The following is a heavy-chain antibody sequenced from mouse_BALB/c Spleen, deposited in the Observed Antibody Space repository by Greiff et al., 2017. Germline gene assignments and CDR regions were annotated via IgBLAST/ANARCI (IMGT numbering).Heavy chain of an antibody. CDR1: GFTFSSYG. CDR3: ARAPDGYYFDY. Sequence: EVQLQESGGGLVQPGGSLKLSCAASGFTFSSYGMSWVRQTPDKRLELVATINSNGGSTYYPDSVKGRFTISRDNAKNTLYLQMSSLKSEDTAMYYCARAPDGYYFDYWGQGTTLTVSS. CDR2: INSNGGST. V-gene: IGHV5-6-3*01. J-gene: IGHJ2*01. D-gene: IGHD2-3*01.